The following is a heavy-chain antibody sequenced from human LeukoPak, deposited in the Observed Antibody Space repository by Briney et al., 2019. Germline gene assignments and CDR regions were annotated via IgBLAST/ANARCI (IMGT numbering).Heavy chain of an antibody. V-gene: IGHV3-21*01. D-gene: IGHD3-10*01. CDR1: GFTFSSYS. CDR2: ISSSSSYI. CDR3: ARDADPGELLSAFDI. Sequence: GWSLRLSCAASGFTFSSYSMNWVRQAPGKGLQWVSSISSSSSYIYYADSVKGRFTISRDNAKNSLYLQMNSLRAEDTAVDYCARDADPGELLSAFDIWGQGTMVTVSS. J-gene: IGHJ3*02.